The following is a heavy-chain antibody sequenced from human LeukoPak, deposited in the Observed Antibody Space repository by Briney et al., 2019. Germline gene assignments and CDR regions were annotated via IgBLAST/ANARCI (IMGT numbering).Heavy chain of an antibody. V-gene: IGHV3-74*01. CDR2: MNGDGSTI. J-gene: IGHJ4*02. D-gene: IGHD1-1*01. CDR1: GFTFSSSW. Sequence: GGSLRLSCAGSGFTFSSSWIHWVRQGPGKGLVWVARMNGDGSTINYADSVKGRFTISRENAKNSLYLQMNSLRAGDTAVYYCARVAKERVGGVYYFDYWGQGTLVTVSS. CDR3: ARVAKERVGGVYYFDY.